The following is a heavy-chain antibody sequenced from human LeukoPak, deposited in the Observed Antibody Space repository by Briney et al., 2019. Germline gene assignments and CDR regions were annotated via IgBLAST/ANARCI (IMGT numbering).Heavy chain of an antibody. D-gene: IGHD1-26*01. Sequence: GGSLRLSCAASGFTFNKYGMSWVRQAPGKGLEWVSRISSDGSITTYADSVKGRFTISRDNAKNTLYLQMNSLRAEDTAVYYCARAPSYSGSYLSIWGQGTLVTVSS. CDR1: GFTFNKYG. CDR3: ARAPSYSGSYLSI. CDR2: ISSDGSIT. J-gene: IGHJ4*02. V-gene: IGHV3-74*01.